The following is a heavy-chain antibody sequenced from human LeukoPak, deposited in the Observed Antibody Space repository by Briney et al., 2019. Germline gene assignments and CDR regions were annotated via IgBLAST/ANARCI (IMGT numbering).Heavy chain of an antibody. J-gene: IGHJ4*02. V-gene: IGHV3-21*01. CDR3: AREVPAAHFDY. D-gene: IGHD2-2*01. Sequence: GGSLRLSCAASGFTFSSYSMNWVRQAPGKGLEWVSSISSSSSYIYYADSVKGRFTISRDNAKNSLCLQMNSLRAEDTAVYYCAREVPAAHFDYWGQGTLVTVSS. CDR1: GFTFSSYS. CDR2: ISSSSSYI.